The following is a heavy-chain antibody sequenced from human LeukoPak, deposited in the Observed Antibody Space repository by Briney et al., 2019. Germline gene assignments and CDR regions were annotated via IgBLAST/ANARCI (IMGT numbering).Heavy chain of an antibody. CDR3: ARQSPPYKYYFDY. J-gene: IGHJ4*02. D-gene: IGHD1-14*01. Sequence: SETLSLTCTVSGGSISSYYWSWIRQPPGKGLEWIGYIYNSGSTNYNPSLKSRVTISVDTSKNQFSLKLSSATAADTAVYYCARQSPPYKYYFDYWGQGTLVTVSS. CDR2: IYNSGST. CDR1: GGSISSYY. V-gene: IGHV4-59*08.